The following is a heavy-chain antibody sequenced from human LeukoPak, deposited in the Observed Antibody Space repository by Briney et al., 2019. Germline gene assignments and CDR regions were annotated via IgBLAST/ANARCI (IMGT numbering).Heavy chain of an antibody. CDR2: FDSENNKV. CDR1: GYSLSDLS. D-gene: IGHD5/OR15-5a*01. J-gene: IGHJ4*02. CDR3: ATDRVYRNRGRTWDFFDY. Sequence: ASVKVSCKISGYSLSDLSIHWVREAPGEGLERMGGFDSENNKVVYSQKFQGRVTMTEDTSADTACMELTSLRSEDTAVYFCATDRVYRNRGRTWDFFDYWGQGNLVIVSS. V-gene: IGHV1-24*01.